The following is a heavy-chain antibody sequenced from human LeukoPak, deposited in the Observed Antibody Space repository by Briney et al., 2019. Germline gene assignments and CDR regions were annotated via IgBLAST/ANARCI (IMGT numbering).Heavy chain of an antibody. CDR1: GFTFSNYG. V-gene: IGHV3-33*01. CDR3: ARDWDYGGNSAFDY. Sequence: PGGSLRLSCAASGFTFSNYGMHWVRQAPGKGLEWVAVIWYDGSNKYYADSVKGRFTISRDNPKNTLDLQMNSLRAEDTAVYYCARDWDYGGNSAFDYWGQGTLVTVSS. CDR2: IWYDGSNK. D-gene: IGHD4-23*01. J-gene: IGHJ4*02.